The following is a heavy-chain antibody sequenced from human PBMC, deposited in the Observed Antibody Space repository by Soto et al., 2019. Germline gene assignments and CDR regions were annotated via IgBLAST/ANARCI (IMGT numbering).Heavy chain of an antibody. Sequence: QVQLQESGPGLVKPSETLSLTCTVSGGSISSYYWSWIRQPPGKGLEWIGYIYYSGSTNYNPSLKSRVTISVDTSKNQFSMKLSSVPAADTAVYYCARLWGWSADYWGQGTLVTVSS. CDR3: ARLWGWSADY. D-gene: IGHD3-16*01. CDR1: GGSISSYY. CDR2: IYYSGST. J-gene: IGHJ4*02. V-gene: IGHV4-59*08.